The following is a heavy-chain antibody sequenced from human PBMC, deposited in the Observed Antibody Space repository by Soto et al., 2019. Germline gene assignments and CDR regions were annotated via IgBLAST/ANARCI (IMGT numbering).Heavy chain of an antibody. V-gene: IGHV1-69*06. CDR1: GGTFSSYA. Sequence: QVQLVQSGAEVKKPGSSVKVSCKASGGTFSSYAISWVRQAPGQGLEWMGGIIPIFGTANYAQKFQGRGQITAEKSTSTAYMELRSLRSEDTAVYYCARGFNVNYYYYGMDVWGQGTTVTVSS. D-gene: IGHD3-16*02. CDR2: IIPIFGTA. CDR3: ARGFNVNYYYYGMDV. J-gene: IGHJ6*02.